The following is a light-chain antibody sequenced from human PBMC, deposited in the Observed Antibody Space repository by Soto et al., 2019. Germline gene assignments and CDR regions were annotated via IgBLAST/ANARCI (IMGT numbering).Light chain of an antibody. V-gene: IGKV1-5*01. J-gene: IGKJ1*01. CDR1: QSITIW. Sequence: DIQMTQSPSTLSASVGDRVTITCRASQSITIWLAWYQQKPGKAPKLLIFDASSLESGVPSRFNGSGSGTEFTLTFISLHPDDFATYYCQQYNSDSWTFGQGTKVDIK. CDR2: DAS. CDR3: QQYNSDSWT.